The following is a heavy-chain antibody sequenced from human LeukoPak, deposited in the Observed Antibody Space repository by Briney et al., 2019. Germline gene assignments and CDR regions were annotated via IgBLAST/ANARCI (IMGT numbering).Heavy chain of an antibody. J-gene: IGHJ5*02. Sequence: GGSLRLSCAASGVTFSSYAMSCVRQAPGEGLEWVSAISGSGGSTYYADSVKGRFTISRDNSKNTLYLQMNSLRAEDTAVYYCAEDIGGLPSAWGQGTLVTVSS. CDR2: ISGSGGST. V-gene: IGHV3-23*01. CDR1: GVTFSSYA. D-gene: IGHD2-15*01. CDR3: AEDIGGLPSA.